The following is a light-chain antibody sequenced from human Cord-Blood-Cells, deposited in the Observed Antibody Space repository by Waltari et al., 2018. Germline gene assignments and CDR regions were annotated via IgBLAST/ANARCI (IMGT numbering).Light chain of an antibody. CDR1: SSDVGGYNY. CDR3: SSYAGSYTPYV. CDR2: DVS. J-gene: IGLJ1*01. V-gene: IGLV2-14*01. Sequence: QSALTQPASVSGSPGQSITISCTGTSSDVGGYNYVSWYQQHPGKAPKLMIYDVSKRPSGVSNRFSGSKAGNTASLTISGLQAEDEADYYCSSYAGSYTPYVFGTGTKVTVL.